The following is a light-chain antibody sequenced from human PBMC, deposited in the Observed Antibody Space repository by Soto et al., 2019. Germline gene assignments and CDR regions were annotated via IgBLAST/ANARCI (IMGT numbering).Light chain of an antibody. CDR3: QPDNSDPRT. CDR2: AAA. Sequence: DIQMTQSPSSLSASVGARVTITCRASQDIGYSLGWFQQRPGKAPKSLIYAAATLQSGVTSKFSGSVSGTHFTLTISSLQHEEFGTYYCQPDNSDPRTGGQGTKVEIK. V-gene: IGKV1-16*02. CDR1: QDIGYS. J-gene: IGKJ1*01.